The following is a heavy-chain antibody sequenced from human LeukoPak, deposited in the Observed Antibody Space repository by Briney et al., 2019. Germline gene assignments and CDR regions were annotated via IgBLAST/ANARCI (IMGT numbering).Heavy chain of an antibody. D-gene: IGHD5-12*01. CDR3: AKERLVATILFDY. CDR2: ISSSGSTI. V-gene: IGHV3-48*03. Sequence: GGSLRLSCAASGFTFSSYEMNWVRQAPGKGLEWVSYISSSGSTIYYADSVKGRFTISRDNSKNTLYLQMNSLRAEDTAVYYCAKERLVATILFDYWGQGTLVTVSS. J-gene: IGHJ4*02. CDR1: GFTFSSYE.